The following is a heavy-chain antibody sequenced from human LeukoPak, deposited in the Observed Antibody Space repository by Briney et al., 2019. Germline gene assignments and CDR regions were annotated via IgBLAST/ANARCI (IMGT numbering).Heavy chain of an antibody. CDR2: IRYDGSNK. CDR3: AREPEWLRTFDY. D-gene: IGHD5-12*01. Sequence: GGSLRLSCAASGFTFSSYGMHWVRQAPGKGLEWVAFIRYDGSNKYYADSVKGRFTISRDNSKNTLYLQMNSLRAEDTAVYYCAREPEWLRTFDYWGQGALVTVSS. CDR1: GFTFSSYG. V-gene: IGHV3-30*02. J-gene: IGHJ4*02.